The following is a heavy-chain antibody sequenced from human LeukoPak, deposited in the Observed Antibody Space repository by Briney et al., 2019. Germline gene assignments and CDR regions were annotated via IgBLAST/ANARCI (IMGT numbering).Heavy chain of an antibody. Sequence: PGESLKISCKGSGYSFTSYWIGWVRQMPGKGLEWMGIIYPGDSDTRYSPSFQGQVTISADKSISTAYLQWSGLKASDTAMYYCARQYSRGYSYGYYYYYMDVWGKGTTVTVSS. D-gene: IGHD5-18*01. CDR3: ARQYSRGYSYGYYYYYMDV. CDR1: GYSFTSYW. V-gene: IGHV5-51*01. J-gene: IGHJ6*03. CDR2: IYPGDSDT.